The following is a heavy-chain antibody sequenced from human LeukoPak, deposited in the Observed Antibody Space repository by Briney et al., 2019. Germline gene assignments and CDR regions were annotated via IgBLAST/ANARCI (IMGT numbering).Heavy chain of an antibody. Sequence: TGRSLRLSCAASGFTFSSYGMHWVRQAPGKGLEWVAVISYDGSNKYYADSVKGRFTISRDNSKNTLYLQMNSLRAEDTAVYYCVRGGGGSSYSVGDYWGQGTLVTVSS. CDR3: VRGGGGSSYSVGDY. CDR2: ISYDGSNK. J-gene: IGHJ4*02. CDR1: GFTFSSYG. V-gene: IGHV3-30*03. D-gene: IGHD2-15*01.